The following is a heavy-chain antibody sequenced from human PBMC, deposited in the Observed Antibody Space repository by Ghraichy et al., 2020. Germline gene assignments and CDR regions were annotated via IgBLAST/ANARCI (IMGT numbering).Heavy chain of an antibody. CDR1: GFTFSSYA. Sequence: GGSLRLSCAASGFTFSSYAMHWVRQAPGKGLEWVAVISYDGSNKYYADSVKGRFTISRDNSKNTLYLQMNSLRAEDTAVYYCARLGVEPNTATDAYSLDYWGQGNRVTVSS. CDR3: ARLGVEPNTATDAYSLDY. J-gene: IGHJ4*02. V-gene: IGHV3-30*04. CDR2: ISYDGSNK. D-gene: IGHD1-14*01.